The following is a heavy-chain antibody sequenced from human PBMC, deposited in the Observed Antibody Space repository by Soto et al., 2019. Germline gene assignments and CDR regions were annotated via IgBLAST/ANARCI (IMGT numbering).Heavy chain of an antibody. CDR1: GYTFTSYG. CDR2: ISAYNGNT. D-gene: IGHD2-15*01. Sequence: ASVKVSCKASGYTFTSYGISWVRQAPGQGLEWMGWISAYNGNTNYAQELQGRVTMTTDTSTSTAYMELRSLRSDDTAVYYCARDSGVVVAATIDYWGQGTLVTVSS. CDR3: ARDSGVVVAATIDY. J-gene: IGHJ4*02. V-gene: IGHV1-18*01.